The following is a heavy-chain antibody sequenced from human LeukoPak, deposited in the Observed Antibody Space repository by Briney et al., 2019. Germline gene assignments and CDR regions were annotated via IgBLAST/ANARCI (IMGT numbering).Heavy chain of an antibody. Sequence: GGSLRLSCEASGFTFSSNAMSRVRQAPGKGLEWVSGIIDSGDITYYANSVKGRFTISRDNSKNTLYLQMNSLRAEDTAVYYCAKLGGQEVYNYYVGVWGKGTTVAVSS. J-gene: IGHJ6*03. CDR2: IIDSGDIT. CDR1: GFTFSSNA. CDR3: AKLGGQEVYNYYVGV. D-gene: IGHD3-16*01. V-gene: IGHV3-23*01.